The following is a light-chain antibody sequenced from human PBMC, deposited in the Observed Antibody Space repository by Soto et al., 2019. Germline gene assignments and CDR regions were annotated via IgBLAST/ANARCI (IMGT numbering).Light chain of an antibody. CDR1: RSLSSTY. CDR2: GAS. J-gene: IGKJ1*01. V-gene: IGKV3-20*01. Sequence: IVLTQSPGTLSLSPGERATLSCRASRSLSSTYLAWYQQKPGQAPRLLIYGASGRATGIPDRFSGSASGTDFTLTISRLEPEDVAVYYCQQYDTSPGTFGQGTKVEIK. CDR3: QQYDTSPGT.